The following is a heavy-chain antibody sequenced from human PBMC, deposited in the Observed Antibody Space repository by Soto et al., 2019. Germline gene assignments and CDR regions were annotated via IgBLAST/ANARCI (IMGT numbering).Heavy chain of an antibody. Sequence: QVQLQESGPGLVKPSETLSLTCTVSGGSVSSGSYYWSWIRQPPGKGLEWIGNIYYSGSTNYNPSLKSRVTISVDTSKNQFSLKLSSVTAADTAVYYCARDWSSNNYYYYYGMDVWGQGTTVTVSS. CDR1: GGSVSSGSYY. D-gene: IGHD4-4*01. CDR3: ARDWSSNNYYYYYGMDV. CDR2: IYYSGST. J-gene: IGHJ6*02. V-gene: IGHV4-61*01.